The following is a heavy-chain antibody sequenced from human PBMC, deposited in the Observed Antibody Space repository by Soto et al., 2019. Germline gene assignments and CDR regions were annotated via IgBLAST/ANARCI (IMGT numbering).Heavy chain of an antibody. Sequence: PGESLKISCQGSGYSFTSYWISWVRQMPGKGLEWMGRIDPSDSYTNYSPSFQGHVTISADKSISTAYLQWSSLKASDTAMYYCAWSPVGATTRPFDYWGQGTLVTVSS. V-gene: IGHV5-10-1*01. D-gene: IGHD1-26*01. CDR1: GYSFTSYW. J-gene: IGHJ4*02. CDR2: IDPSDSYT. CDR3: AWSPVGATTRPFDY.